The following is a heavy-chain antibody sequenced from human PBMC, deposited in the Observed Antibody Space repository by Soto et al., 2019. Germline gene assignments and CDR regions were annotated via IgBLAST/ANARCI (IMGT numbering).Heavy chain of an antibody. V-gene: IGHV5-10-1*04. D-gene: IGHD5-12*01. CDR3: SRQIYDSDTGSNFQYYFDS. CDR2: IHPSDSQT. CDR1: GYSLACYL. Sequence: GESLKISCKGSGYSLACYLITLVRQKPGEGAELVGRIHPSDSQTYYSPAFRGQVTITATKSITTDFLQWGVLGVSDTARVDCSRQIYDSDTGSNFQYYFDSWGQGTPVTVSS. J-gene: IGHJ4*02.